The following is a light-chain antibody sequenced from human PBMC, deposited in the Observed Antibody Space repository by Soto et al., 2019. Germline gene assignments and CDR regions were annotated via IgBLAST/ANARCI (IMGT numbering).Light chain of an antibody. Sequence: SYELTQPPSVSVAPGKTARITCGGNNIGSKSVHWYQQKLGQAPVLVIYYDSDRPSGIPERFSGSNSGNTATLTISRVEAGDEADYYCQVWDSSSAWVFGGGTQLTVL. CDR3: QVWDSSSAWV. V-gene: IGLV3-21*04. CDR1: NIGSKS. J-gene: IGLJ3*02. CDR2: YDS.